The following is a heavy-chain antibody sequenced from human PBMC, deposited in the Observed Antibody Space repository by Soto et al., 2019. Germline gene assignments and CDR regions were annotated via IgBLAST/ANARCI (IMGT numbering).Heavy chain of an antibody. CDR3: VRGLSWPKKGSSSFDY. V-gene: IGHV4-34*01. J-gene: IGHJ4*02. D-gene: IGHD6-13*01. CDR2: INHSGST. CDR1: GGSFSGYY. Sequence: QVQLQQWGAGLLKPSETLSLTCAVYGGSFSGYYWSWIRQPPGKGLEWIGEINHSGSTNYNPSLKSRVTISVDTSKNQFSLKLSPVTAADTAVYYCVRGLSWPKKGSSSFDYWGQGTLVTVSS.